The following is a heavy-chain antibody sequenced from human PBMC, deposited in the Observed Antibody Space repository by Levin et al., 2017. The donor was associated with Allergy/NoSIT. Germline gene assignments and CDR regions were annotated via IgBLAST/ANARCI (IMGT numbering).Heavy chain of an antibody. J-gene: IGHJ5*02. CDR2: IKQDGSEK. CDR3: ARVRVPTVTTDWFDP. CDR1: GFTFSNYW. D-gene: IGHD4-11*01. Sequence: RAGGSLRLSCAASGFTFSNYWMSWVRQAPGKGLEWVANIKQDGSEKYYVDSVKGRFTISRDNAKNSLYLQMNSLRAEDTAVYYCARVRVPTVTTDWFDPWGQGTLVTVSS. V-gene: IGHV3-7*01.